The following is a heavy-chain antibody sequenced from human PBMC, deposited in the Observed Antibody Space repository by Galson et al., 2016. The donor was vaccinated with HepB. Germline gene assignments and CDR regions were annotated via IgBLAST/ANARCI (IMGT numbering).Heavy chain of an antibody. D-gene: IGHD1-20*01. Sequence: SLRLSCAVYGFSFSSFWMTWVRQAPGKGLEWVANIKQDGSEKYYVDSVKGRFTISRDNAKNSLYLQMNILRVEDSAVYYCMRDRNWSVIWGQGTKVTVSS. CDR1: GFSFSSFW. J-gene: IGHJ3*02. V-gene: IGHV3-7*04. CDR3: MRDRNWSVI. CDR2: IKQDGSEK.